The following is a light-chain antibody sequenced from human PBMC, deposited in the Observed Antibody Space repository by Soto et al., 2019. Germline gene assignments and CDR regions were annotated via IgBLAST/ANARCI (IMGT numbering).Light chain of an antibody. CDR2: DVS. CDR1: SSDVGGYNY. J-gene: IGLJ1*01. Sequence: QSVLTQPRSVSGSPGQSVTISCTGTSSDVGGYNYVSWYQQHPGKAPKVMIYDVSKRPSGVPDRFSGSKSGNTASLTISGLQAEDEADYYCCSYAGSTYVFGTGTKVTVL. CDR3: CSYAGSTYV. V-gene: IGLV2-11*01.